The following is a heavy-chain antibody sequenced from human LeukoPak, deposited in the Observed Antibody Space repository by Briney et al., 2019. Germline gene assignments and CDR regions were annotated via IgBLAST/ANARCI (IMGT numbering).Heavy chain of an antibody. D-gene: IGHD3-3*01. CDR3: AKGALEWTYYFDF. Sequence: GGSLRLSCAASGLTFSSYAMTWVRQAPGKGLECISAISGSAGTTYYADSVKGRFTISRDNSKNTLSLQMSSLRAEDTAVYYCAKGALEWTYYFDFWGQGTLVTVSS. J-gene: IGHJ4*02. CDR2: ISGSAGTT. V-gene: IGHV3-23*01. CDR1: GLTFSSYA.